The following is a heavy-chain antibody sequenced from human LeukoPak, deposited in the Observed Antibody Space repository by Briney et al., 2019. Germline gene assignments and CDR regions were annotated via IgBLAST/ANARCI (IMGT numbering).Heavy chain of an antibody. CDR3: ARQIEDYYAFDI. J-gene: IGHJ3*02. CDR2: IYYSGST. Sequence: PSETLSLTCTVSGGSISSSSYYWGWIRQPPGKGLEWIGSIYYSGSTYYNPSLKSRVTISVDTSKNQFSLKLSSVTAADTAVYYCARQIEDYYAFDIWAKGQWSPSLQ. D-gene: IGHD3-10*01. V-gene: IGHV4-39*01. CDR1: GGSISSSSYY.